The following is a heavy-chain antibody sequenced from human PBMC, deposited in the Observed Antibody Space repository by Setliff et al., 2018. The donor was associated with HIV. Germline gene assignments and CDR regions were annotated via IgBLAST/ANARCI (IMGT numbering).Heavy chain of an antibody. J-gene: IGHJ5*02. V-gene: IGHV4-39*01. CDR2: IYHSGKN. CDR1: GGSISSNKYY. D-gene: IGHD3-22*01. Sequence: PSETLSLTCSVSGGSISSNKYYWSWIRQPTGKGLEWNGSIYHSGKNYYNPSLKSRLTISVDTSKNQFSLKLSSVTAADTAVYYCECRVYYYDDSATLREEWFVPWGQGTQVTVSS. CDR3: ECRVYYYDDSATLREEWFVP.